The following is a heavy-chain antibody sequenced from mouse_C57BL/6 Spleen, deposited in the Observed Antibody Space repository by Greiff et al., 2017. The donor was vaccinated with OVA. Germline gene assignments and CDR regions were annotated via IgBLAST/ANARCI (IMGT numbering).Heavy chain of an antibody. CDR1: GFTFTDYY. CDR3: ARYRRGMGSSGPYYFDY. J-gene: IGHJ2*01. CDR2: ISNKANGYTT. Sequence: DVKLVESGGGLVQPGGSLSLSCAASGFTFTDYYMSWVRQPPGKALEWLGFISNKANGYTTEYSASVQGRFTISRDNSQSILYLQMNALGAEDSATYYCARYRRGMGSSGPYYFDYWGQGTTLTVSS. D-gene: IGHD3-2*02. V-gene: IGHV7-3*01.